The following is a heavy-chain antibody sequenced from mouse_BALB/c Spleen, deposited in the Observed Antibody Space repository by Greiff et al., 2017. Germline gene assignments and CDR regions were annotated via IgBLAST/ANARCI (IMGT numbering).Heavy chain of an antibody. D-gene: IGHD1-1*01. CDR3: AIYYYGTFAY. CDR2: ISYSGST. J-gene: IGHJ3*01. V-gene: IGHV3-2*02. CDR1: GYSITSDYA. Sequence: EVQRVESGPGLVKPSQSLSLTCTVTGYSITSDYAWNWIRQFPGNKLEWMGYISYSGSTSYNPSLKSRISITRDTSKNQFFLQLNSVTTEDTATYYCAIYYYGTFAYWGQGTLVTVSA.